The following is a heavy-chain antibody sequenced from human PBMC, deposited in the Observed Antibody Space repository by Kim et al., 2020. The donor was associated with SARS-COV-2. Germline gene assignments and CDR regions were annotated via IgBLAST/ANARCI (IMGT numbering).Heavy chain of an antibody. J-gene: IGHJ3*02. D-gene: IGHD2-2*01. V-gene: IGHV3-23*01. CDR3: AKDWGQCSRTSCYAFDI. Sequence: VKGRFTSSRDNSKDTLYLHMNGLRAEDTAVYYCAKDWGQCSRTSCYAFDIWGQGTMVTVSS.